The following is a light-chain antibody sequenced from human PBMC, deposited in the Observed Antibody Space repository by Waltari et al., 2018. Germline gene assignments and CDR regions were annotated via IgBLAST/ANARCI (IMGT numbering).Light chain of an antibody. Sequence: DIQMTQSPSTLSASVGDRVIITCRASQDISSWLALYQQKPGKAPKLLIYKASSLESGVPSRFSGSGSGTEFTLTISSLQPDDFATYYCQHYNSPSWTFGQGTKVEIK. CDR1: QDISSW. CDR2: KAS. V-gene: IGKV1-5*03. J-gene: IGKJ1*01. CDR3: QHYNSPSWT.